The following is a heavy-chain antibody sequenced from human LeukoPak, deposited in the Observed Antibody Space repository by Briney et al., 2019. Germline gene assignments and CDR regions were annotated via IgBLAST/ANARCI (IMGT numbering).Heavy chain of an antibody. CDR1: GYTFTSYG. CDR3: ARGFRGRGYSGYGRFDD. Sequence: GASVKVSCKASGYTFTSYGISWVRQAPGQGLEWMGWISAYNGNTNYAQKLQGRVTMTTDTSTSTAYMELRSLRSDDTAVYYCARGFRGRGYSGYGRFDDWGQGTLVTVSS. V-gene: IGHV1-18*01. J-gene: IGHJ4*02. CDR2: ISAYNGNT. D-gene: IGHD5-12*01.